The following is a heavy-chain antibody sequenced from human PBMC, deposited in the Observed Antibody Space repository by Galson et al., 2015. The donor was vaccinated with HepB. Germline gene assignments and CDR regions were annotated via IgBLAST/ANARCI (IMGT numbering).Heavy chain of an antibody. J-gene: IGHJ6*02. CDR3: AGDSGDLWLGTYYYGMDV. D-gene: IGHD3-3*01. Sequence: QSGAEVTKPGESLKISCKGSGSSFTNYWIAWVRQMPGKGLEWMGTIYPGDSDTRYSPSFQGQVTISADTSISTAYLQWSSLKASDTAMYYCAGDSGDLWLGTYYYGMDVWGQGTTVTVSS. CDR2: IYPGDSDT. CDR1: GSSFTNYW. V-gene: IGHV5-51*01.